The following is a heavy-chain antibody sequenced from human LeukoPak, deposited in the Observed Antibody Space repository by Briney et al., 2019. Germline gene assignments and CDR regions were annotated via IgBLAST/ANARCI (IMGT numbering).Heavy chain of an antibody. D-gene: IGHD5-18*01. V-gene: IGHV3-74*01. CDR3: ARDDAGYSYDPRGWFDP. Sequence: PGGSLRLSCVVSGFTFSSYWMHWVRQAPGKGLVWVSRINSDGSSTSYADSVKGRFTISRDNAKNTLYLQMNSLRAEDTAVYYCARDDAGYSYDPRGWFDPWGQGTLVTVSS. CDR1: GFTFSSYW. CDR2: INSDGSST. J-gene: IGHJ5*02.